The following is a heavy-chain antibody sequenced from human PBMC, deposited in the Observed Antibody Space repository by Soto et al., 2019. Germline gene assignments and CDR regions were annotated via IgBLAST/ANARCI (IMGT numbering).Heavy chain of an antibody. D-gene: IGHD6-19*01. J-gene: IGHJ4*02. CDR1: GGSISSYY. Sequence: QVHLQESGPGLVKLSETLSLTCTVSGGSISSYYWNWLRQPPGKGLEWIAYIYYSGSTNYNPSLQRRVTISVDTSKNQFAMKLSSVTAADTAVHYCARGGLVLPFQGSGAVFDYWGQGTLVTVSS. V-gene: IGHV4-59*01. CDR3: ARGGLVLPFQGSGAVFDY. CDR2: IYYSGST.